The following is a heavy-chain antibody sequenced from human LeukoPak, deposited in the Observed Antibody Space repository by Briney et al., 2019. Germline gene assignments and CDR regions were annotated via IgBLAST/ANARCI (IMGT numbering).Heavy chain of an antibody. D-gene: IGHD6-13*01. CDR3: ARLSSSWTGPLIDY. CDR2: MNPNSGNT. Sequence: GASVKVSCKASGYTFTSYDINWVRQATGQGLEWMGWMNPNSGNTGYAQKFQGRVTITRNTSISTAYMELSSLRSEDTAVYYCARLSSSWTGPLIDYWGQGTLVTVSS. J-gene: IGHJ4*02. V-gene: IGHV1-8*03. CDR1: GYTFTSYD.